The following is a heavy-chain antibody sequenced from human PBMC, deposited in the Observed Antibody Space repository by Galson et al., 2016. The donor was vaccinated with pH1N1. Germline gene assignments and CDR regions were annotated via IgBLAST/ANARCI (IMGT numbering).Heavy chain of an antibody. J-gene: IGHJ6*02. V-gene: IGHV1-69*13. CDR2: IIPIFGTT. D-gene: IGHD3-10*01. CDR3: ASPAIVRGVVYYHYGMDV. CDR1: GGTFSNSA. Sequence: SVKVSCKASGGTFSNSAVSWVRQAPGQGLEWMGGIIPIFGTTNYAQTIPGRVTITADQITSTTYMELSSLRSEDTAIYYCASPAIVRGVVYYHYGMDVWGQGTTVTVSS.